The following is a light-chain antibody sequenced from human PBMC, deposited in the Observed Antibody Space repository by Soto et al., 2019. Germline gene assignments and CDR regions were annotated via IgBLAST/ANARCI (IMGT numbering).Light chain of an antibody. V-gene: IGKV3-15*01. CDR1: QRIGSN. CDR2: GAS. Sequence: EIVLTQSPVTLSVSPGERATLSCTASQRIGSNLAWYQQKPGQAPRLLIYGASTRATGIPDTFSGTGSATAFSLTISSLQSDDVAVYYCQQSYDWPQTFGQGTKVEIK. J-gene: IGKJ1*01. CDR3: QQSYDWPQT.